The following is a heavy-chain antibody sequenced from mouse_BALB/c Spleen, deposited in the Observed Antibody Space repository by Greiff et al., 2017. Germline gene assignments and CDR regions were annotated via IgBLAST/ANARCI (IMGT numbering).Heavy chain of an antibody. CDR2: IWTGGGT. J-gene: IGHJ4*01. D-gene: IGHD1-1*01. CDR3: VRESYYGSSPYYAMDY. Sequence: VKLMESGPGLVAPSQSLSITCTVSGFSLTSYDISWIRQPPGKGLEWLGVIWTGGGTNYNSAFMSRLSISKDNFKSQVFLKMNSLQTDDTAIYYCVRESYYGSSPYYAMDYWGQGTSVTVSS. CDR1: GFSLTSYD. V-gene: IGHV2-9-2*01.